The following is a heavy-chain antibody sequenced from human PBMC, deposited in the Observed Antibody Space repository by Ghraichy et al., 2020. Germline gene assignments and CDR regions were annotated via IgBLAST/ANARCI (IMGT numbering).Heavy chain of an antibody. CDR2: INAANGDT. J-gene: IGHJ4*02. V-gene: IGHV1-3*01. CDR1: GYRFVRFA. D-gene: IGHD2/OR15-2a*01. CDR3: RRSLWLGELSFDY. Sequence: ASVKVSCKASGYRFVRFAMHWVRQAPGQKLEWLGWINAANGDTTYSQKFQGRVTITRDTSATTAYLELRSLTSGDTAVYFCRRSLWLGELSFDYWGQGTLVTVSS.